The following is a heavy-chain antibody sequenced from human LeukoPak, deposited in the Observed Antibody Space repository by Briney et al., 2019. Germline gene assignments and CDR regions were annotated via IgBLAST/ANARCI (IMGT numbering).Heavy chain of an antibody. Sequence: GGSLRLSCVASGFDFSSHAMTWVRQAPGKGLEWVSSFNDTGSSTYYADSVKGRFTISRDNSKNTLYLQMTNLRAEDTAVYFCAKDLLRIYWRTFDSWGQGALVIVSS. J-gene: IGHJ4*02. V-gene: IGHV3-23*01. CDR3: AKDLLRIYWRTFDS. CDR2: FNDTGSST. CDR1: GFDFSSHA. D-gene: IGHD3-10*01.